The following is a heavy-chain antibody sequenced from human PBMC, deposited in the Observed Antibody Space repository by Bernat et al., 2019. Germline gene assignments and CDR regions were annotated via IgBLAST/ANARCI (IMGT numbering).Heavy chain of an antibody. CDR3: ARVPPMLRGPHDY. D-gene: IGHD3-3*01. CDR2: INAGNGNT. V-gene: IGHV1-3*01. J-gene: IGHJ4*02. Sequence: QVQLVQSGAEVKKPGASVKVSCKASGYTFTSYAMHWVRQAPGQRLEWMGWINAGNGNTKYSQKFQDRVTITRDTSASTAYMELSSLRSEDTAVYYCARVPPMLRGPHDYWGQGTLVTVSS. CDR1: GYTFTSYA.